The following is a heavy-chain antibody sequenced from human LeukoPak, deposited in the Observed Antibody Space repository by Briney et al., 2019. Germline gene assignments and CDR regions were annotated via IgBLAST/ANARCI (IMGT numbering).Heavy chain of an antibody. D-gene: IGHD2-15*01. V-gene: IGHV1-69*04. CDR1: GGTFSSYA. CDR2: IIPILGIA. Sequence: SVKASCKASGGTFSSYAISWVRRAPGQGLEWMRRIIPILGIANYAQKFQGRVTITADKSTSTAYMELSSLRSEDTAVYYCARDPDPIYCSGGSCYVDAFDIWGQGTMVTVSS. J-gene: IGHJ3*02. CDR3: ARDPDPIYCSGGSCYVDAFDI.